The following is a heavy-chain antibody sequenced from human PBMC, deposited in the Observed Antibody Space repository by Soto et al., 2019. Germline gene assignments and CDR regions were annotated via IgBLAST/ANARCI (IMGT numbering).Heavy chain of an antibody. V-gene: IGHV1-3*01. D-gene: IGHD2-2*01. CDR1: GYTFTSYA. CDR3: ARECSSTSCHSYYYYMDV. J-gene: IGHJ6*03. CDR2: INAGNGNT. Sequence: ASVKVSCKASGYTFTSYAMHWVRQAPGQRLEWIGWINAGNGNTKYSQKFQGRVTITRDTSASTVYMELSSLRSEDTAVYYFARECSSTSCHSYYYYMDVWGKGTTVTVSS.